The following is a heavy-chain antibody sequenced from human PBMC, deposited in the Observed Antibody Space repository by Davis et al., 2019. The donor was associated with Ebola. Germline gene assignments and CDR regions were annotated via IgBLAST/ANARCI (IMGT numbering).Heavy chain of an antibody. Sequence: SETLSLTCTVSGGSISSSSYYWGWIRQPPGKGLEWLGSIYYSWSTYYNPSLKSRVTISVDTSKNQFSLKLSSVTAADTAVYYCASLYYDFWSGDYYYYGMDVWGQGTTVTVSS. CDR1: GGSISSSSYY. J-gene: IGHJ6*02. CDR3: ASLYYDFWSGDYYYYGMDV. D-gene: IGHD3-3*01. CDR2: IYYSWST. V-gene: IGHV4-39*01.